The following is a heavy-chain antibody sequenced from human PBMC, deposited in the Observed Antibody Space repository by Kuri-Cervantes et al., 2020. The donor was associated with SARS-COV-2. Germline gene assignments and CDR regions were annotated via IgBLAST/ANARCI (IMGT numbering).Heavy chain of an antibody. Sequence: GGSLRLSCTVSGGSISSSSYYWGWIRQPPGKGLEWVAVISYDGSSKYYADSVKGRFTISRDNSKNTLYLQMNSLRAEDTAVYYCASESGYSYGYDYWGQGTLVTVSS. CDR1: GGSISSSS. J-gene: IGHJ4*02. CDR3: ASESGYSYGYDY. V-gene: IGHV3-30-3*01. D-gene: IGHD5-18*01. CDR2: ISYDGSSK.